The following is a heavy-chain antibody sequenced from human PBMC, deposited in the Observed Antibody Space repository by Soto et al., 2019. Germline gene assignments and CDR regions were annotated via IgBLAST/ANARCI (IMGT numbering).Heavy chain of an antibody. Sequence: EAQLLESGGGLVLPGGSLRLSCAVSGFTFYNYAMSWVGQPPGKGLEWVSSITSSGGSTYYADSVKGLLTISRYNSENTLYLQMNSLRAEDTAVYYCAKRKYGDYVGGFDRWGQGTLVTVSS. CDR1: GFTFYNYA. V-gene: IGHV3-23*01. CDR2: ITSSGGST. J-gene: IGHJ4*02. D-gene: IGHD4-17*01. CDR3: AKRKYGDYVGGFDR.